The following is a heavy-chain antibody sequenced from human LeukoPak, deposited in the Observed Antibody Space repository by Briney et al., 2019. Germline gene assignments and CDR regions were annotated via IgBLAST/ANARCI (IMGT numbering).Heavy chain of an antibody. J-gene: IGHJ4*02. V-gene: IGHV3-9*01. CDR1: GFNFDEYA. CDR3: AKDYFSSGSGTNFLDH. Sequence: GGSLRLSCAASGFNFDEYAMHWVRQAPGKGLEWVSGINWNNGGIGYADSVKGRFTISRDNAKNSLYLQMNSLRPEDTALYYCAKDYFSSGSGTNFLDHWGQGTLVTVSS. D-gene: IGHD3-10*01. CDR2: INWNNGGI.